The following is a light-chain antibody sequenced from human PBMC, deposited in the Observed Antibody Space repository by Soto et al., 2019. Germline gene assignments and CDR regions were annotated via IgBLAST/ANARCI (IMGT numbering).Light chain of an antibody. CDR3: TSYTSSSTLRYV. V-gene: IGLV2-14*03. CDR1: SSDVGLYNY. Sequence: LAEPAAVSGSPGQSVTISCTGSSSDVGLYNYVSWFQHHPGKAPKLMIYDVTNRPSGVSNRFSGSKSGNTASLTISGLQAEDEADYYCTSYTSSSTLRYVFGTGTKVTVL. J-gene: IGLJ1*01. CDR2: DVT.